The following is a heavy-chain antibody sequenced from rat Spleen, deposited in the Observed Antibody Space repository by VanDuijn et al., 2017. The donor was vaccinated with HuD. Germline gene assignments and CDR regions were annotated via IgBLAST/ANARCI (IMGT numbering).Heavy chain of an antibody. V-gene: IGHV2-63*01. D-gene: IGHD4-3*01. J-gene: IGHJ2*01. CDR1: GFSLTSYS. CDR2: MWYDGDT. Sequence: QVQLKESGPGLVQPSQTLSLTCTVSGFSLTSYSVSWVRQSSGKGPEWMGRMWYDGDTAYNSTLKSRLTLSRDISKSQVFLKMNSLQPDDTGTYYCTRHRSYNSGWGRFDYWGQGVMVTVSS. CDR3: TRHRSYNSGWGRFDY.